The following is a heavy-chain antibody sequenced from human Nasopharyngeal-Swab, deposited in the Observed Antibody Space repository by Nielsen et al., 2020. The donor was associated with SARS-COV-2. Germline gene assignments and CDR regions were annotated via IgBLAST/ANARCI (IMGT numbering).Heavy chain of an antibody. Sequence: GGSLRLSCAASGFTFSSYEMNWVRQAPGKGLEWVSYISSSGSTIYYADSVKGRFTISRDNAKNSLYLQMNSLRAEDTAIYYCARERDGMDVWGQGTTVTVSS. J-gene: IGHJ6*02. CDR3: ARERDGMDV. V-gene: IGHV3-48*03. CDR2: ISSSGSTI. CDR1: GFTFSSYE.